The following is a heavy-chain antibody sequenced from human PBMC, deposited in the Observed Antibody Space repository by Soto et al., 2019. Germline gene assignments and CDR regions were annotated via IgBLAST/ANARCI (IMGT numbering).Heavy chain of an antibody. V-gene: IGHV5-51*01. CDR2: MYPGDSDT. Sequence: GESLKISCKGSGYTFSDYWIGWVRQMPGKGLEWMGIMYPGDSDTRYSPSFQGQVTISADKSISTAYLQWSSLKASDTAVYYCARGHYDFWSGYFGGYFDYWGQGTLVTVSS. CDR1: GYTFSDYW. CDR3: ARGHYDFWSGYFGGYFDY. D-gene: IGHD3-3*01. J-gene: IGHJ4*02.